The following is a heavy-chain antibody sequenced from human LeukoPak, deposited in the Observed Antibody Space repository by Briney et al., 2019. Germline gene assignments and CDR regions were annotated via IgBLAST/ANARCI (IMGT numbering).Heavy chain of an antibody. D-gene: IGHD3-22*01. CDR1: GASISGSSDY. V-gene: IGHV4-61*05. CDR2: IYYSGST. CDR3: ARFHTYYYDMGPHFDY. J-gene: IGHJ4*02. Sequence: SETLSLTCTVSGASISGSSDYWGWIRQPPGKGLEWIGYIYYSGSTNYNPSLKSRVTISVDTSKNQFSLKLSSVTAADTAVYYCARFHTYYYDMGPHFDYWGQGTLVTVSS.